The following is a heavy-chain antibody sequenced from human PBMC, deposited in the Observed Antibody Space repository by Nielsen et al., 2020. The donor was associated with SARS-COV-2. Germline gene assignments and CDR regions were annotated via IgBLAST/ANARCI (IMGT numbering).Heavy chain of an antibody. CDR3: ARAMIVVVINAFDI. CDR1: GFTFSSYG. J-gene: IGHJ3*02. CDR2: IWYDGSNK. Sequence: GGSLRLSCAASGFTFSSYGMHWVRQAPGKGLEWVAVIWYDGSNKYYADSVKGRFTISRDNSKNTLYLQMNSLRAEDTAVYYCARAMIVVVINAFDIWGQGTMVTVSS. V-gene: IGHV3-33*01. D-gene: IGHD3-22*01.